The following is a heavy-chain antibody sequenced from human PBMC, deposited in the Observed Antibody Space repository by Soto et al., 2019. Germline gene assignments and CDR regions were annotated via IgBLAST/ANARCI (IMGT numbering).Heavy chain of an antibody. D-gene: IGHD2-2*01. CDR3: VRDSARTVVVPAARDTNDWFEP. CDR2: ISYHESNT. Sequence: VGTPRLSCAASGFTFSSYGIHWVRQAPGKGLEWVAVISYHESNTYYADSVKGRFTISRDNAKNSLYLQMNSLRAEDTAVYYCVRDSARTVVVPAARDTNDWFEPWCQGTLLTVSS. V-gene: IGHV3-33*05. J-gene: IGHJ5*02. CDR1: GFTFSSYG.